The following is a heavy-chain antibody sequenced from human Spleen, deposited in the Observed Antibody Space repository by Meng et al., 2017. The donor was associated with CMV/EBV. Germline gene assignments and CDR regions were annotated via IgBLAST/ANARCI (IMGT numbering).Heavy chain of an antibody. V-gene: IGHV3-21*01. Sequence: GGSLRLSCAASGFTFSSYSMNWVRQAPGKGLEWVSSISSSSSYICYADSVKGRFTISRDNAKNTLYLQMNSLRPEDTAVYYCAKDRVYSSEYSGLGVWGQGTTVTVSS. CDR1: GFTFSSYS. D-gene: IGHD6-13*01. J-gene: IGHJ6*02. CDR3: AKDRVYSSEYSGLGV. CDR2: ISSSSSYI.